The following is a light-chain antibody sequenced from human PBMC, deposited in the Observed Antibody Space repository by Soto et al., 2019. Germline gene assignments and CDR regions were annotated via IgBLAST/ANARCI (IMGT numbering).Light chain of an antibody. V-gene: IGLV2-8*01. J-gene: IGLJ1*01. CDR1: SSDVGGYNY. CDR3: SSYADSNRSPYV. Sequence: QSVLTQPPSASGSPGQSVTISCTGTSSDVGGYNYVSWYQQHPGKAPNLMIYEVSKRPSGVPDRFSGSKSGNTASLTVSVLQSEDEADYYCSSYADSNRSPYVFGTGTKDTVL. CDR2: EVS.